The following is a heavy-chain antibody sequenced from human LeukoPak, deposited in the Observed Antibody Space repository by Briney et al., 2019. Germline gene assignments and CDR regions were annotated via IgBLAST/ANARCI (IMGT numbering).Heavy chain of an antibody. CDR2: TSNDGSTT. V-gene: IGHV3-74*01. J-gene: IGHJ6*02. CDR3: ARGIWRSYGLDV. CDR1: GFTFSTYW. Sequence: EGSLRLSCAASGFTFSTYWMHWVRQAPGKGLVWLSRTSNDGSTTTYADSVKGRFTISRDNTKNTLYVQMDSLRPEDTAVYYCARGIWRSYGLDVWGQGTTVTVSS.